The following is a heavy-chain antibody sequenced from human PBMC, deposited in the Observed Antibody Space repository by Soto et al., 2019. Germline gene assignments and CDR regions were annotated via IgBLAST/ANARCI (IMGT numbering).Heavy chain of an antibody. CDR1: GYTFTSYG. V-gene: IGHV1-18*04. CDR2: ISAYNGNT. Sequence: QVQLVQSGAEVKKPGASVKVSCKASGYTFTSYGISWVRQAPGQGLEWMGWISAYNGNTNYAQKLQVRVTMTTDTSTSTAYMELRSLRSDDTAVYYCAREPLTYYYDSSGYSDAFDIWGQGTMVTVSS. CDR3: AREPLTYYYDSSGYSDAFDI. J-gene: IGHJ3*02. D-gene: IGHD3-22*01.